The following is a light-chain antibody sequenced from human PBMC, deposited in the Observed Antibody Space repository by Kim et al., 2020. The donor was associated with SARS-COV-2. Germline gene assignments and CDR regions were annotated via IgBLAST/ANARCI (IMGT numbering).Light chain of an antibody. CDR3: AAWDDSLNGVI. J-gene: IGLJ2*01. CDR1: SSNIGSNP. V-gene: IGLV1-44*01. Sequence: ELTQPPSASGTPGQRVTISCSGSSSNIGSNPVNWYQQFPGTAPKLLIYTNNQWPSGVPDRFSGSKSGTSASLAICGLQSEDEADYYCAAWDDSLNGVIFGGGTQLTVL. CDR2: TNN.